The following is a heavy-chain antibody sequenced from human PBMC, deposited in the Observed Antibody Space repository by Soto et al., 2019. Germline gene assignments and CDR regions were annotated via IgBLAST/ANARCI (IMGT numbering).Heavy chain of an antibody. CDR3: AKGVVVVAATATSDY. Sequence: GGSLRLSCAASGFTFSSYAMSWVRQAPGKGLEWVSAISGSGGSTYYADSVKGRFTISRDNSKNTLNLQMNSLRAEDTAVYYCAKGVVVVAATATSDYWGQGTLVTVSS. CDR1: GFTFSSYA. J-gene: IGHJ4*02. V-gene: IGHV3-23*01. CDR2: ISGSGGST. D-gene: IGHD2-15*01.